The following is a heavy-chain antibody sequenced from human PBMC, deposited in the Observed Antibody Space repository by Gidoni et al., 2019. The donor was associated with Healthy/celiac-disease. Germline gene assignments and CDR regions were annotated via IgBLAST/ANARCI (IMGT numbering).Heavy chain of an antibody. D-gene: IGHD6-19*01. Sequence: QLQLQESGPGLVQPSETLSLTCTVSGGSISSSSYYWGWIRQPPGKGLEWIGSIYYSGSTYYNPSLKSRVTISVDTSKNQFSLKLSSVTAADTAVYYCARRIAVAGIGSWFDPWGQGTLVTVSS. CDR1: GGSISSSSYY. V-gene: IGHV4-39*01. J-gene: IGHJ5*02. CDR3: ARRIAVAGIGSWFDP. CDR2: IYYSGST.